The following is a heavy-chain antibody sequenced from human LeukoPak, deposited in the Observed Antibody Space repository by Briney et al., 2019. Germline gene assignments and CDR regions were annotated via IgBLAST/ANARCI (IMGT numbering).Heavy chain of an antibody. CDR1: GYTFTNSA. CDR3: AREKSGSYSSDWYYGMDV. Sequence: ASVKASCKVSGYTFTNSAMHWVRQAPGQGLEWMGIINPSGGSTSYAQKLQGRVTMTRDTSTSTVYMELSSLRSEDTAVYYCAREKSGSYSSDWYYGMDVWGQGTTVTVSS. J-gene: IGHJ6*02. V-gene: IGHV1-46*01. CDR2: INPSGGST. D-gene: IGHD1-26*01.